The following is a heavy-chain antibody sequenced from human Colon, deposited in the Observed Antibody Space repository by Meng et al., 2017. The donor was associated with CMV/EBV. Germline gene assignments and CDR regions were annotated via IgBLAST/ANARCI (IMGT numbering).Heavy chain of an antibody. CDR1: FNFSNYG. D-gene: IGHD1-26*01. CDR2: IWSDGTNE. J-gene: IGHJ5*02. Sequence: FNFSNYGMHWVRQAPGKGLEWVALIWSDGTNEYYAEAVEGRFTISRDNSRNTLFLEMNTLREDDTAVYYCARDQSGSYLAANWFDPWGQGTLVTVSS. V-gene: IGHV3-33*01. CDR3: ARDQSGSYLAANWFDP.